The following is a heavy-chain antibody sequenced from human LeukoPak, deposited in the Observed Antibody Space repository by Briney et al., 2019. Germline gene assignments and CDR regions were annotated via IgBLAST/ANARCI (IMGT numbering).Heavy chain of an antibody. Sequence: GGSLRLSCAASGFTFSNAWMSWVRQAPGKGLEWVGRIRSKTDGGTTDYAAPVKGRFTISRDESKNTLYLQMNSLKTEDTAVYYCARDHDLTGTYEYLKYWGQGTLVSVSS. CDR2: IRSKTDGGTT. CDR3: ARDHDLTGTYEYLKY. J-gene: IGHJ1*01. V-gene: IGHV3-15*01. CDR1: GFTFSNAW. D-gene: IGHD7-27*01.